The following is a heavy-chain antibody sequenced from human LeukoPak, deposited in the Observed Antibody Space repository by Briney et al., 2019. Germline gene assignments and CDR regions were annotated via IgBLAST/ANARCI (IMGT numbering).Heavy chain of an antibody. CDR3: ASLGLLWFGELSQ. Sequence: ASVKVSCKASGYTFTSYAMHWVRQAPEQRLEWMGWINAGNGNTKYSQKFQGRVTITRDTSASTAYMELSSLRSEDTAVYYCASLGLLWFGELSQWGQGTLVTVSS. CDR2: INAGNGNT. J-gene: IGHJ4*02. CDR1: GYTFTSYA. V-gene: IGHV1-3*01. D-gene: IGHD3-10*01.